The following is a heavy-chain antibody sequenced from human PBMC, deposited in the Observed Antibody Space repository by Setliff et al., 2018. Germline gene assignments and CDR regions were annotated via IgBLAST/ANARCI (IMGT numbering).Heavy chain of an antibody. D-gene: IGHD6-19*01. J-gene: IGHJ4*02. CDR3: ARASGWYYFDY. Sequence: ASVKVSCKASGYIFTGYYMHWVRQAPGQGLEWMGWINPNSGGTNYAQKFQGWVTMTRDTSISTAYMELSRLRSDDTAVYYCARASGWYYFDYWGQGTLVTVSS. CDR2: INPNSGGT. CDR1: GYIFTGYY. V-gene: IGHV1-2*04.